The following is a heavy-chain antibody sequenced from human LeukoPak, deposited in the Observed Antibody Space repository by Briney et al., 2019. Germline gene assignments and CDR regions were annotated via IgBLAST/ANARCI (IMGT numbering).Heavy chain of an antibody. V-gene: IGHV3-7*01. Sequence: PGGSLRLSCAASGFTFSTYWMSWVRQAPGKGLEWVANIKQGGSEKYYLDSVRGRFTISRDNAKNSLYLQMNSLRAEDTAVYYCAREKGWAAAGPFYYFDYWGQGTLVTVSS. CDR3: AREKGWAAAGPFYYFDY. D-gene: IGHD6-13*01. CDR2: IKQGGSEK. J-gene: IGHJ4*02. CDR1: GFTFSTYW.